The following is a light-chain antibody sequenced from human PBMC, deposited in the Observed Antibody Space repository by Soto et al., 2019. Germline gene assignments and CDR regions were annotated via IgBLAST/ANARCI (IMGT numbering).Light chain of an antibody. CDR2: GAS. J-gene: IGKJ5*01. V-gene: IGKV3-20*01. CDR1: QSVSSSY. Sequence: EIVLTQSPGTLSLSPGERATLSCRASQSVSSSYLAWYQQKPGQAPRLLIYGASSRATGIPDRFSGSVSGKDFTLTISRLEPEDFAVYYCQQYGSSPPITFVQGTRLEIK. CDR3: QQYGSSPPIT.